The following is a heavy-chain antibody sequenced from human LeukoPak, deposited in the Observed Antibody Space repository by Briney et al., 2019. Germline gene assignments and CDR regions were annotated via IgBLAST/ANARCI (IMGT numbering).Heavy chain of an antibody. J-gene: IGHJ4*02. CDR1: GFTFSSYS. CDR3: ARGERGLYCSSTSCYPVL. V-gene: IGHV3-21*01. CDR2: ISSSSSYI. D-gene: IGHD2-2*01. Sequence: GGPLRLSCAASGFTFSSYSMNWVRQAPGKGLEWVSSISSSSSYIYYADSVKGRFTISRDNAKNSLYLQMNSLRAEDTAVYYCARGERGLYCSSTSCYPVLGGQGTLVTVSS.